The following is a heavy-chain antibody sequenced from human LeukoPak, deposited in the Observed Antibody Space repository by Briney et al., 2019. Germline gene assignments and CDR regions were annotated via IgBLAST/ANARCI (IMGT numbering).Heavy chain of an antibody. CDR1: GGIFISYA. D-gene: IGHD3-22*01. CDR2: IIPISGRS. J-gene: IGHJ4*02. CDR3: ARAPSGYYDNSGYYYFDL. V-gene: IGHV1-69*05. Sequence: GSSVKVSCKASGGIFISYAFSWVRQAPGQGLEWMGRIIPISGRSNYAQKFQGRVTITTDESTRIVYMELSSLRSEDTAVYFCARAPSGYYDNSGYYYFDLWGQGTLVTVSS.